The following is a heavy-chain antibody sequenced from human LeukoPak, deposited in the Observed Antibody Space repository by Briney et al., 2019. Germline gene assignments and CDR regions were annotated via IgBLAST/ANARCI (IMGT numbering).Heavy chain of an antibody. V-gene: IGHV3-9*01. J-gene: IGHJ3*02. D-gene: IGHD6-19*01. Sequence: PGGSLRLSCAASGFTFDDYAMHWVRQAPGKGLEWVSGISWNSGSIGYADSVKGRFTISRDNAKNSLYLQMNSLRAEDTALYYCAKDYLTRIAVAGYAFDIWGQGTMVTVSS. CDR2: ISWNSGSI. CDR1: GFTFDDYA. CDR3: AKDYLTRIAVAGYAFDI.